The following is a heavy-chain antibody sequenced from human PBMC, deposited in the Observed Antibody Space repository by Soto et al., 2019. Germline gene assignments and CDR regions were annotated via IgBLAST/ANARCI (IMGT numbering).Heavy chain of an antibody. J-gene: IGHJ3*02. Sequence: GASVKVSCKASGSTFSSYTISWVRQAPGQRLEWMGRIIPILGIANYAQKFQGRVTITADKSTSTAYMELSSLRSEDTAVYYCAILPHYDYIWGSHLNDAFDIWGQGTMVTVSS. CDR3: AILPHYDYIWGSHLNDAFDI. V-gene: IGHV1-69*02. CDR2: IIPILGIA. D-gene: IGHD3-16*01. CDR1: GSTFSSYT.